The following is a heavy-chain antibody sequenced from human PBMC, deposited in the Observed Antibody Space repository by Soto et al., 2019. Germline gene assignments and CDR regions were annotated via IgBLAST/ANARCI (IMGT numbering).Heavy chain of an antibody. V-gene: IGHV4-39*01. J-gene: IGHJ4*02. CDR3: TRHPIGVVVPAAISN. CDR1: GGSISSSSYY. Sequence: PSETLSLTCAVSGGSISSSSYYWDWIRQPPGKGLEWIGTIYYTGTSNYNPSLKSRVTISVDTSKNQFSLNLSCVTAADTAVYYCTRHPIGVVVPAAISNWVQGSIVTVSS. D-gene: IGHD2-15*01. CDR2: IYYTGTS.